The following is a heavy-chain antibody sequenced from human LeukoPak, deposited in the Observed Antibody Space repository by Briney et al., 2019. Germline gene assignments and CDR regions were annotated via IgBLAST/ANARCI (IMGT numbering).Heavy chain of an antibody. CDR2: INPNSGGT. Sequence: ASVKVSCKASGYTFTGYYMHWVRQAPGQGLEWMGWINPNSGGTNYAQKFQGRVTMTRDTSISTAYMELSRLRSDDTAVYYCARDLSGWYYFDYWGQGTLVTVSS. D-gene: IGHD6-19*01. CDR3: ARDLSGWYYFDY. J-gene: IGHJ4*02. V-gene: IGHV1-2*02. CDR1: GYTFTGYY.